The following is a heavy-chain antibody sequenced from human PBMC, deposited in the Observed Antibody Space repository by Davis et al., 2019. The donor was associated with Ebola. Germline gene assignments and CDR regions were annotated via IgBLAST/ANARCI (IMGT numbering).Heavy chain of an antibody. CDR2: INHSGST. CDR1: GGSFSGYY. CDR3: ARAVDCSGGSCPRSAGRDYYYYGMDV. V-gene: IGHV4-34*01. D-gene: IGHD2-15*01. J-gene: IGHJ6*02. Sequence: SETLSLTCAVYGGSFSGYYWSWIRQPPGKGLEWIGEINHSGSTNYNPSLKSRVTLSVDTSKNQFSLKLSSVTAADTAVYYCARAVDCSGGSCPRSAGRDYYYYGMDVWGQGTTVTVSS.